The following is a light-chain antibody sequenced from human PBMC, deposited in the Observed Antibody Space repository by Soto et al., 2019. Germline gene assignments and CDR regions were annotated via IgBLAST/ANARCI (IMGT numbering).Light chain of an antibody. CDR3: QHDNSYSEA. V-gene: IGKV1-5*03. CDR1: QTISSW. CDR2: KAS. J-gene: IGKJ1*01. Sequence: DIQMTQSPSTLSGSVGDRVTITCRASQTISSWLAWYQQKPGKAPKLLIYKASTLKSGVPSRFSGSGSGTEFTLTISILQPDEFATYYCQHDNSYSEAFGQGTKVELK.